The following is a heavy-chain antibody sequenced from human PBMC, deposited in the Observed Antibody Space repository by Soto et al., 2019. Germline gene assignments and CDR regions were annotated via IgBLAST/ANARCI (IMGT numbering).Heavy chain of an antibody. Sequence: SETLSLTCTVSGVSMHNSHSFWGWIRHPPGKGLEFIGNVYYSGGAHYNPSLKSRVAISVDTANNQVSLKMSSVTAADTAVYYCGRVVEGATRHTDFDSWGQGTLVTVSS. CDR3: GRVVEGATRHTDFDS. CDR2: VYYSGGA. D-gene: IGHD2-21*01. J-gene: IGHJ5*01. V-gene: IGHV4-39*01. CDR1: GVSMHNSHSF.